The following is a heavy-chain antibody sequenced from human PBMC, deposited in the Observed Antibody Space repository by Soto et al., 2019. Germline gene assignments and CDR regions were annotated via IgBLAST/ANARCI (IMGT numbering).Heavy chain of an antibody. CDR3: AHSVVAGLGYYFDY. J-gene: IGHJ4*01. Sequence: QITLKESGPTLVKPTQTLTLTCTFSGFSLSTTRVAVGWIRKPPGNALEWLALIYWDDDKHYSPFLKSRLTITKDTSKNQVVLTMTNMDPVDTATYYCAHSVVAGLGYYFDYWGHGTLVTVSS. V-gene: IGHV2-5*02. CDR2: IYWDDDK. CDR1: GFSLSTTRVA. D-gene: IGHD6-19*01.